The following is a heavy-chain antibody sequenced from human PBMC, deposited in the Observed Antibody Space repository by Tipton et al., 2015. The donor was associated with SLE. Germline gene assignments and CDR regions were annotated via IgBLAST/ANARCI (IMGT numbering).Heavy chain of an antibody. V-gene: IGHV4-34*01. D-gene: IGHD2-15*01. CDR1: GGSFSGYY. J-gene: IGHJ4*02. CDR3: ASSLGSSYWFDY. Sequence: TLPLTCAVYGGSFSGYYWSWIRQPPGKGLEWIGEINHSGSTNYNPSLKSRVTISVDTSKNQFSLKLSSVTAADTAVYYCASSLGSSYWFDYWGQGTLVTVSS. CDR2: INHSGST.